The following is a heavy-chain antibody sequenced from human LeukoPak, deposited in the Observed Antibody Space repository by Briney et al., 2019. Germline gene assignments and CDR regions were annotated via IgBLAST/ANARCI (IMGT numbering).Heavy chain of an antibody. CDR1: GFTFSDYY. V-gene: IGHV3-11*01. CDR2: ISSSGSTI. J-gene: IGHJ4*02. CDR3: AKDTGALAVAGTHFDY. Sequence: GGSLRLSCAASGFTFSDYYMSWIRQAPGKGLEWVSYISSSGSTIYYADSVKGRFTISRDNAKNSLYLQMNSLRAEDTAVYYCAKDTGALAVAGTHFDYWGQGTLVTVSS. D-gene: IGHD6-19*01.